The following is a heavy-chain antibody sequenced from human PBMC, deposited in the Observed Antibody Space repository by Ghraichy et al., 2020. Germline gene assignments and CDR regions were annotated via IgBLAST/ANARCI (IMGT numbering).Heavy chain of an antibody. J-gene: IGHJ4*02. CDR2: IYWNDDK. V-gene: IGHV2-5*01. Sequence: SGPTLVKPTQTLTLTCTFSGFSLSTSGVGVGWIRQPPGKALEWLALIYWNDDKRYSPSLKSRLTITKDTSKNQVVLTMTNMDPVDTATYYCAHRGYYGSGPPESYFDYWGQGTLVTVSS. CDR1: GFSLSTSGVG. D-gene: IGHD3-10*01. CDR3: AHRGYYGSGPPESYFDY.